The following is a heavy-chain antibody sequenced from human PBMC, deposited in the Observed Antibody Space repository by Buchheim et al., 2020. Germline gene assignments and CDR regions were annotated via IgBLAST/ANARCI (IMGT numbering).Heavy chain of an antibody. V-gene: IGHV4-39*07. CDR3: ARAVSSGWSYYYYGMDV. D-gene: IGHD6-19*01. Sequence: QLQLQESGPGLVKPSETLSLTCTVSGGSISSSSYYWGWIRQPPGKGLEWIGSIYYSGSTYYNPSLKSRVTISVDTSKNQFSLKLCSVTAADTAVYYCARAVSSGWSYYYYGMDVWGQGTT. J-gene: IGHJ6*02. CDR1: GGSISSSSYY. CDR2: IYYSGST.